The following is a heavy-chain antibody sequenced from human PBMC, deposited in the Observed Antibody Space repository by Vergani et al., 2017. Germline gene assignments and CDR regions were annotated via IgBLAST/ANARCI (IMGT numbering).Heavy chain of an antibody. Sequence: VQLVESGGGMVQPGRSLRLSSGASGFKFGDYAMHWVRQAPGKGLEWVSGISWNSGRTDYADSVKGRFIISGDNATKSLSLIMNSLRPEDTALYYCVRDLDCSPINCYHGFDPWGQGTLVTVSS. D-gene: IGHD2-15*01. V-gene: IGHV3-9*01. J-gene: IGHJ5*02. CDR2: ISWNSGRT. CDR3: VRDLDCSPINCYHGFDP. CDR1: GFKFGDYA.